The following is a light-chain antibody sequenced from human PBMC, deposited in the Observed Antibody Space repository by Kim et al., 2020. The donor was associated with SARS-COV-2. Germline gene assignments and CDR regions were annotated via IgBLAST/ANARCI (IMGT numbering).Light chain of an antibody. CDR3: SSYTRSSTNYV. Sequence: QSASVSGSPGQSITISCTGTSSDVGGYNYVSWYQQHPGKAPKVIIYDVSNRPSGVSNRFSGSKSGDTASLTISGLQADDEADYYCSSYTRSSTNYVFGTGTKVTVL. CDR2: DVS. CDR1: SSDVGGYNY. J-gene: IGLJ1*01. V-gene: IGLV2-14*03.